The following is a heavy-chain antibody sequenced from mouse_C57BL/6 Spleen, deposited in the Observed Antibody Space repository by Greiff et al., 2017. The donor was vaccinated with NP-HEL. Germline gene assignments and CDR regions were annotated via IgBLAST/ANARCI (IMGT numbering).Heavy chain of an antibody. J-gene: IGHJ4*01. CDR1: GFNIKDYY. Sequence: VQLQQSGAELVKPGASVKLSCTASGFNIKDYYMHWVKQRTEQGLEWIGRIDPEDGETKYVPKFQGKATITADTSSNTAYLQLSSLTSEDTAVYYCARREGYGNYGAMDYWGQGTSVTVSS. CDR3: ARREGYGNYGAMDY. D-gene: IGHD2-10*02. CDR2: IDPEDGET. V-gene: IGHV14-2*01.